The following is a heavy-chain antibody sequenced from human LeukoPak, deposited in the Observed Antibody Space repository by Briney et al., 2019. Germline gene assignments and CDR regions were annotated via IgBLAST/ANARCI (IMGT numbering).Heavy chain of an antibody. V-gene: IGHV4-34*01. CDR3: ARVSSNSSSWYLDY. Sequence: SETLSLTCAVYGGSFSGYYWSWIRQPPGKGLEWIGEINHSGSTNYNPSLKSRVTISVDTSKNQFSLKLSSVTAADTAVYYCARVSSNSSSWYLDYWSQGTLVTVSS. D-gene: IGHD6-13*01. CDR2: INHSGST. J-gene: IGHJ4*02. CDR1: GGSFSGYY.